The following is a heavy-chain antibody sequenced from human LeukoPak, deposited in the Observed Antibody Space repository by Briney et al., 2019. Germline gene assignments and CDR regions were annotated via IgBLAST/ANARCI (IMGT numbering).Heavy chain of an antibody. J-gene: IGHJ3*02. CDR3: ARVRPYSRDAFDI. Sequence: SETLSLTCTVSGGSISSYYWSWIRQPPGKGLEWIGCIYYSGSTNCNPSLKSRVTISVDTSKNQFSLKLSSVTAADTAVYYCARVRPYSRDAFDIWGQGTMVTVSS. D-gene: IGHD2-15*01. CDR2: IYYSGST. CDR1: GGSISSYY. V-gene: IGHV4-59*01.